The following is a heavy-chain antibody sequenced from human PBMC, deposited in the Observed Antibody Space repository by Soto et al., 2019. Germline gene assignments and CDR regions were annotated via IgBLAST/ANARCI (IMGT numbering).Heavy chain of an antibody. J-gene: IGHJ5*02. CDR1: GGSISSGGYS. CDR2: IYHSGST. V-gene: IGHV4-30-2*01. Sequence: TLSLTCAVSGGSISSGGYSWSWIRQPPGKGLEWIGYIYHSGSTYYNPSLKSRVTISVDRSKNQFSLKLSSVTAADTAVYYCARAGLGYCISTSCYAGMGNWFDPWGQGTLVTVS. D-gene: IGHD2-2*01. CDR3: ARAGLGYCISTSCYAGMGNWFDP.